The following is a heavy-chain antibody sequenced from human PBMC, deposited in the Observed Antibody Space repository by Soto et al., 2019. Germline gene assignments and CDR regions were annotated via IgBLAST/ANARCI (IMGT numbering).Heavy chain of an antibody. J-gene: IGHJ3*02. CDR2: TYYRSKWYN. Sequence: SQTLSLTCAISGDSVSSNSAAWNWIRQSPSRGLEWLGRTYYRSKWYNDYAVSVKSRITINPDTSKNQFSLQLNSVTPEDTAVYYCAREVPAAIQLGTGDAFDIWGQGTMVTVSS. CDR1: GDSVSSNSAA. V-gene: IGHV6-1*01. D-gene: IGHD2-2*01. CDR3: AREVPAAIQLGTGDAFDI.